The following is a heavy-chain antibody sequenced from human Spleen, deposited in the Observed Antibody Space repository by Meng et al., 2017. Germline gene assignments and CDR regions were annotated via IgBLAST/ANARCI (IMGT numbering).Heavy chain of an antibody. J-gene: IGHJ6*02. D-gene: IGHD2-15*01. CDR2: ISWDGGNT. CDR3: ARDCSGSSCSSGAMDV. CDR1: GFTFDDYA. Sequence: GESLKISCAASGFTFDDYAMHWVRQAPGKGLEWVSLISWDGGNTYYADSVKGRFTISRDNSKNSLYLQMNSLRPEDTALYYCARDCSGSSCSSGAMDVWGQGTTVTVSS. V-gene: IGHV3-43D*03.